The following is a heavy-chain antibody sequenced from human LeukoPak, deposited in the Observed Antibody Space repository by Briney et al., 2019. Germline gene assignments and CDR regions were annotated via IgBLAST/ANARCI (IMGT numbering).Heavy chain of an antibody. CDR3: ARREVAAAGIDY. CDR1: GYTLTELS. V-gene: IGHV1-18*01. D-gene: IGHD6-13*01. CDR2: ISAYNGNT. Sequence: ASVKVSCKVSGYTLTELSMHWVRQAPGKGLEWMGWISAYNGNTNYAQKLQGRVTMTTDTSTSTAYMELRSLRSDDTAVYYCARREVAAAGIDYWGQGTLVTVSS. J-gene: IGHJ4*02.